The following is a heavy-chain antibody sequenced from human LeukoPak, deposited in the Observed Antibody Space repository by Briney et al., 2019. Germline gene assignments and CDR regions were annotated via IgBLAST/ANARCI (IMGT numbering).Heavy chain of an antibody. CDR2: INAGNGNT. CDR3: ARAEMATIRTLDY. D-gene: IGHD5-24*01. J-gene: IGHJ4*02. V-gene: IGHV1-3*01. Sequence: GASVKVSCKASGYTFTSYAMHWVRQAPGQRLEWMGRINAGNGNTKYSQKFQGRVTITRDTSASTAYMELSSLRSEDTAVYYCARAEMATIRTLDYWGQGTLVTVSS. CDR1: GYTFTSYA.